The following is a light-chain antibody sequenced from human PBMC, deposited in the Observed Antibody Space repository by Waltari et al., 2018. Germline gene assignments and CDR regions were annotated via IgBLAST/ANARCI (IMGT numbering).Light chain of an antibody. CDR1: QSVSSSY. V-gene: IGKV3-20*01. Sequence: EIVLTQSTGTLSLSPGERATLSCRASQSVSSSYLAWYQQKPGQAPRLLIYGASSRATGIPDRFSGSGSGTDFTLTISRLEPEDFAVYYCQQYGSSPPSLTFGGGTKVEIK. CDR3: QQYGSSPPSLT. J-gene: IGKJ4*01. CDR2: GAS.